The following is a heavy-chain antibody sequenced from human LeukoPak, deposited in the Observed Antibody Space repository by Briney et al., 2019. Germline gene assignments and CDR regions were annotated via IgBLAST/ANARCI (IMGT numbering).Heavy chain of an antibody. V-gene: IGHV1-8*01. CDR1: GYTFTSYD. J-gene: IGHJ4*02. Sequence: ASVKVSCKASGYTFTSYDINWVRQATGQGLEWMGWMNPNSGNTGYAQKFQGRVTMTRDTSISTAYMELSRLTSDDTAVYYCARERLSGEFAYWGQGTLVTVSS. CDR2: MNPNSGNT. D-gene: IGHD5-12*01. CDR3: ARERLSGEFAY.